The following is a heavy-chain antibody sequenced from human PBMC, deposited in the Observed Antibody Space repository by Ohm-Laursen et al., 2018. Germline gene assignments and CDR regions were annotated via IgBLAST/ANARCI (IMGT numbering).Heavy chain of an antibody. V-gene: IGHV4-4*07. D-gene: IGHD6-19*01. CDR1: GDSISSYY. CDR3: ARLPDHSGWPFDY. J-gene: IGHJ4*02. CDR2: IYTSGST. Sequence: SDTLSLTCTVSGDSISSYYWSWIRQPAGKGLEWIGRIYTSGSTNYNPSLKSRLTMSIDTSKKQFSLRLTSATAADTAIYYCARLPDHSGWPFDYWGQGTLVTVSS.